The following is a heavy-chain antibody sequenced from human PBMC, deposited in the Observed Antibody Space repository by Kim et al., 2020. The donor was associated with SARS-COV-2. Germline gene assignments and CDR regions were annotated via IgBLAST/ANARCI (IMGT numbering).Heavy chain of an antibody. CDR1: GFTFSSYG. J-gene: IGHJ6*02. Sequence: GGSLRLSCAASGFTFSSYGMHWVRQAPGKGLEWVAVIWYDGSDKYSADSVRGRFTISRDNSKNTLYLQMNSLRAEDTAVYYCARDQALPDYDILTGDYYVMDVRGQGTTVTVSS. CDR2: IWYDGSDK. V-gene: IGHV3-33*01. D-gene: IGHD3-9*01. CDR3: ARDQALPDYDILTGDYYVMDV.